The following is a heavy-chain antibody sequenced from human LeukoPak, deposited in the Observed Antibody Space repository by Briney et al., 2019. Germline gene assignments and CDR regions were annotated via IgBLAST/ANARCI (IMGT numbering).Heavy chain of an antibody. J-gene: IGHJ4*02. CDR2: MNPDSGNT. V-gene: IGHV1-8*01. CDR3: ARRADDYDSSSYLY. D-gene: IGHD3-22*01. CDR1: GYTFSNYD. Sequence: GASVKVSCKASGYTFSNYDINWVRQATGQGLEWMGWMNPDSGNTGYAQKFQGRVTMTRNTSINIAYMELSSLRSEDTAVYYCARRADDYDSSSYLYWGQGTLLTVSS.